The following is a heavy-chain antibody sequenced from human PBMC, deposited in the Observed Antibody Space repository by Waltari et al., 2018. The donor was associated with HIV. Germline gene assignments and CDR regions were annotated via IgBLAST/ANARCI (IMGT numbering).Heavy chain of an antibody. CDR3: ARERLLATIRGDFDY. CDR1: GYSISSGYY. Sequence: QVQLQESGPGLVKPSETLSLTCAVSGYSISSGYYWGWIRQRPGKGLEWIGSIYHSGSTYYNPSLKSRVTISVDTSKNQFSLKLSSVTAADTAVYYCARERLLATIRGDFDYWGQGTLVTVSS. J-gene: IGHJ4*02. V-gene: IGHV4-38-2*02. D-gene: IGHD5-12*01. CDR2: IYHSGST.